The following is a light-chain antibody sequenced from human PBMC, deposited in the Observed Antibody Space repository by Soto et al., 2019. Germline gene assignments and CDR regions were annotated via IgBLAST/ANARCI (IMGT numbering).Light chain of an antibody. Sequence: DIQMTQSPSTLSASVGDRVTITCRASQSISSWLAWYQQKPGKAPKLLIYKASSLESGVPSRFSGSGSGTEFTLTISSLQPDDFATYYCQQYNSYSPTWTFGHGTKVDI. J-gene: IGKJ1*01. V-gene: IGKV1-5*03. CDR1: QSISSW. CDR3: QQYNSYSPTWT. CDR2: KAS.